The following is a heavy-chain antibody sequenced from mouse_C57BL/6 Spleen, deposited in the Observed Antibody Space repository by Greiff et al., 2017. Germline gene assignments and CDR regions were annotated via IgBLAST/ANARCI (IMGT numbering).Heavy chain of an antibody. CDR1: GYTFTSYW. J-gene: IGHJ3*01. CDR2: IDPYDSYT. CDR3: AKDPSFAY. Sequence: QVQLQQPGAELVMPGASVKLSCKASGYTFTSYWMHWVKQRPGQGLEWIGEIDPYDSYTNYNQKFKGKATLTVDKSSSTAYMQLSSLTSEDSAVYYCAKDPSFAYWGQGTLVTVSA. V-gene: IGHV1-69*01.